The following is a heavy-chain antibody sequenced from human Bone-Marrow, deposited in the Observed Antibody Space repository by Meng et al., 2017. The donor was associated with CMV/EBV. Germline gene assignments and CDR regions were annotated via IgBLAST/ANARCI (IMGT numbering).Heavy chain of an antibody. V-gene: IGHV3-21*01. J-gene: IGHJ4*02. CDR3: ARAGSGGYFDY. CDR1: GFTFSSYE. D-gene: IGHD1-26*01. Sequence: GESLKISCAASGFTFSSYEMNWVRQAPGKGLEWVSSISSSSSYIYYADSVKGRFTISRDNAKSSLYLQMNSLRAEDTAVYYCARAGSGGYFDYWGQGTLVTVSS. CDR2: ISSSSSYI.